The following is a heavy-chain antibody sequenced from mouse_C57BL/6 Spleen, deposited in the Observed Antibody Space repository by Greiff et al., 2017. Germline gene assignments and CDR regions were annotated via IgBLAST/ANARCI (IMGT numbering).Heavy chain of an antibody. J-gene: IGHJ4*01. CDR1: GFTFTDYY. V-gene: IGHV7-3*01. Sequence: EVQLVESGGGLVQPGGSLSLSCAASGFTFTDYYMSWVRQPPGKALEWLGFIRNKANGYTTEYSASVKGRFTISRDNSQSILYLQMNALRAEDSATYYCARSEGYYAMDYWGQGTSVTVSS. CDR2: IRNKANGYTT. CDR3: ARSEGYYAMDY.